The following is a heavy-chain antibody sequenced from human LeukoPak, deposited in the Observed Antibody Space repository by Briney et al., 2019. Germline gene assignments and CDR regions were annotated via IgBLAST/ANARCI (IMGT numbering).Heavy chain of an antibody. CDR3: ARRRVYYYYYMDV. J-gene: IGHJ6*03. Sequence: PSETLSLTCAVYGVSFSGYYGSWIRQPPGKGLEWIGEINHSGSTNYNPSLKSRVTISVDTSKNQFSLKLSSVTAADTAVYYCARRRVYYYYYMDVWGKGTTVTISS. CDR1: GVSFSGYY. CDR2: INHSGST. V-gene: IGHV4-34*01.